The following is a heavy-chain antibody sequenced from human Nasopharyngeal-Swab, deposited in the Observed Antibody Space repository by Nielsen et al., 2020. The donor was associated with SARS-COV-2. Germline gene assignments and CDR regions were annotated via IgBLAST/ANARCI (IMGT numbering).Heavy chain of an antibody. Sequence: GESLKISCAASGFTFSSYAMHWVRQAPGKGLEWVAFISNDGSRKYYVDSVKGRFTVSRDNFQNTLYLHMNSLRADDMAIYYCARDRGSGSRTDDAFDTWGQGTMVTVSS. V-gene: IGHV3-30-3*01. J-gene: IGHJ3*02. CDR1: GFTFSSYA. D-gene: IGHD1-26*01. CDR3: ARDRGSGSRTDDAFDT. CDR2: ISNDGSRK.